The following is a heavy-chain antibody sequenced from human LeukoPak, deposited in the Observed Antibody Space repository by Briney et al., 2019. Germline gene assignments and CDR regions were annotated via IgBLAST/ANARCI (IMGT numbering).Heavy chain of an antibody. CDR3: ARLEMATTVGFDY. Sequence: ASVKVSCKASGYTFTSYDINWVRQATGQGLEWMGWMNPNSGNTGYAQKFQGRVTMTRNTSISTASMELSSLRSEDTAVYYCARLEMATTVGFDYWGQGTLVTVSS. J-gene: IGHJ4*02. V-gene: IGHV1-8*01. CDR1: GYTFTSYD. D-gene: IGHD5-24*01. CDR2: MNPNSGNT.